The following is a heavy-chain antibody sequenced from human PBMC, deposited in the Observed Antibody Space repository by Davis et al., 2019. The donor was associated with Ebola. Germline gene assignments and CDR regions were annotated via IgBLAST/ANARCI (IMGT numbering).Heavy chain of an antibody. V-gene: IGHV4-30-4*01. J-gene: IGHJ3*02. CDR2: FYYSGIT. CDR3: ARGGLLWFGELLQRKDNDAFDI. D-gene: IGHD3-10*01. Sequence: PSETLSLTCTVSGGSISSGDYYWSWIRQPPGKGWEWIGYFYYSGITYSNPSHKSRVTISVDRSKNQFSLKLSSVTAADTAVYYCARGGLLWFGELLQRKDNDAFDIWGQGTLVTVSS. CDR1: GGSISSGDYY.